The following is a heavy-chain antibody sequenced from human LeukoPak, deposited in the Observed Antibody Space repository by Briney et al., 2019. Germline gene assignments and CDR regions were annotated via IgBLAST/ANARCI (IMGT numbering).Heavy chain of an antibody. CDR2: IIPILGIA. CDR1: GDTFSSYA. V-gene: IGHV1-69*04. D-gene: IGHD3-22*01. Sequence: ASVKVSCKASGDTFSSYAISWVRQAPGQGLEWMGRIIPILGIANYAQKFQGRVTITADKSTSTAYMELSSLRSEDTAMYYCARGPPGRVYDSSKKGLFDPWGQGTLVTVSS. J-gene: IGHJ5*02. CDR3: ARGPPGRVYDSSKKGLFDP.